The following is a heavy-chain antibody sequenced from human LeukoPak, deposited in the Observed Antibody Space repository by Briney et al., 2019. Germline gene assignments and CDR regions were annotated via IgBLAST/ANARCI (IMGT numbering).Heavy chain of an antibody. CDR2: IYYSGST. CDR1: GGSISSSSYY. Sequence: SETLSLTCTVSGGSISSSSYYWGWIRQPPGKGLEWIGSIYYSGSTYYNPSLKSRVTISVDTSKNQFSLKLSSVTAADTAVYHCARLGYFDWLFDYWGQGTLVTVSS. J-gene: IGHJ4*02. CDR3: ARLGYFDWLFDY. V-gene: IGHV4-39*01. D-gene: IGHD3-9*01.